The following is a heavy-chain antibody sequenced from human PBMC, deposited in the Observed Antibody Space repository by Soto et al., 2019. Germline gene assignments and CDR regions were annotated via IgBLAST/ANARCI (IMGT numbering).Heavy chain of an antibody. CDR3: AREAIVAGATTGMDV. Sequence: SVKVSCKASGGTFSSYAISWVRQAPGQGLEWMGGIIPIFGTANYAQKFQGRVTITADESTSTAYMELSSLRAEDTAVYYCAREAIVAGATTGMDVWGQGTTVTVSS. CDR2: IIPIFGTA. V-gene: IGHV1-69*13. D-gene: IGHD1-26*01. J-gene: IGHJ6*02. CDR1: GGTFSSYA.